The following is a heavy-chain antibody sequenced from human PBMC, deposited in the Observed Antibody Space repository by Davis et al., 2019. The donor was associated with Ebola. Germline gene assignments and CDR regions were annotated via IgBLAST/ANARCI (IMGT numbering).Heavy chain of an antibody. CDR2: INPNSGGT. Sequence: ASVKVSCKASGYTFTGYYMHWVRQAPGQGLEWMGRINPNSGGTNHAQKFQGRVTMTRDTSISTAYMELSRLRNDDTAVYYCARLCSSSCPNDYWGQGTLVTVSS. V-gene: IGHV1-2*06. CDR3: ARLCSSSCPNDY. J-gene: IGHJ4*02. D-gene: IGHD6-13*01. CDR1: GYTFTGYY.